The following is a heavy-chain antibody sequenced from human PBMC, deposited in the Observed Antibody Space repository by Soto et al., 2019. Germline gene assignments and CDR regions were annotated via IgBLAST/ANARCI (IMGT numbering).Heavy chain of an antibody. CDR1: GGTFSSYT. CDR3: ARGPRISTYYFDY. D-gene: IGHD2-2*01. V-gene: IGHV1-69*02. CDR2: IIPILGIA. J-gene: IGHJ4*02. Sequence: SVKVSCKASGGTFSSYTISWVRQAPGQGLEWMGRIIPILGIANYAQKFQGRVTITADKSTSTAYMELSSLRSEDTAVYYCARGPRISTYYFDYWGQGTLVTVSS.